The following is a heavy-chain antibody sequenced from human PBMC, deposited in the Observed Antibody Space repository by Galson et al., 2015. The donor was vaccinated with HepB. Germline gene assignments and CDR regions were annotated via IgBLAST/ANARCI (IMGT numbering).Heavy chain of an antibody. Sequence: SLRLSCAASGFTFSEYAMSWVRQAPGKGLEWVSTFSDSGGSTHYADSVKGRFTISRDNSKNTLSLQINSLRAEDTAVYYCAEVGFCSSTSCYYFDYWGQGTLVTVSS. V-gene: IGHV3-23*01. CDR2: FSDSGGST. J-gene: IGHJ4*02. D-gene: IGHD2-2*01. CDR1: GFTFSEYA. CDR3: AEVGFCSSTSCYYFDY.